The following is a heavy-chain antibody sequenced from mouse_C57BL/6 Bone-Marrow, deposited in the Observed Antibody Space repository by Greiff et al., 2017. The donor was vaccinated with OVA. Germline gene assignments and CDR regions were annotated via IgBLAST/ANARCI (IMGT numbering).Heavy chain of an antibody. CDR2: IDPSDSET. CDR1: GYTFTSYW. J-gene: IGHJ1*03. CDR3: ARGGYLWYFDV. D-gene: IGHD2-3*01. V-gene: IGHV1-52*01. Sequence: QVQLQQPGAELVRPGSSVKLSCKASGYTFTSYWMHWVKQRPIQGLEWIGNIDPSDSETHYNQKFKDKATLTVDKSSSTAYMQLSSLTSEDSAVYYCARGGYLWYFDVWGTGTTVTVSS.